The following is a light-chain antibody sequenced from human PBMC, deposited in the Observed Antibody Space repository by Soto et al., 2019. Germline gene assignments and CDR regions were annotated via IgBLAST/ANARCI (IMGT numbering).Light chain of an antibody. CDR3: QQYGSSSWT. Sequence: EIVLTQSPGTLSLPPGERATLSCRASQSVRSSYLAWYQQKFGQAPRLLIYGASSRATGIPDRFSGSGSGTDFTLTISRLEPEDFAVYYCQQYGSSSWTFRQGTKVEIK. J-gene: IGKJ1*01. V-gene: IGKV3-20*01. CDR2: GAS. CDR1: QSVRSSY.